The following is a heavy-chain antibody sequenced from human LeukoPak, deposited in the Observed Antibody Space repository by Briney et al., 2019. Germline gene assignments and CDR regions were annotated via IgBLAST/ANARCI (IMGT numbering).Heavy chain of an antibody. CDR3: TRAADFWTHMDV. J-gene: IGHJ6*03. V-gene: IGHV3-49*04. CDR1: GFTFGDYA. CDR2: IRSKAYGGTT. D-gene: IGHD3/OR15-3a*01. Sequence: PGGSLRLSCTASGFTFGDYAMSWVRQAPGKGLEWVGFIRSKAYGGTTEYAASVKGRFTISRDDSRSIAYLQMNSLKTEDTAVYYCTRAADFWTHMDVWGKGTTVTVSS.